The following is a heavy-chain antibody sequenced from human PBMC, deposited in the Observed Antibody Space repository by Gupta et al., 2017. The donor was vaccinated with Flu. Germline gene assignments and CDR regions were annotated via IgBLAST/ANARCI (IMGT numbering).Heavy chain of an antibody. CDR3: ARVSGGPFTMVRGAPKYYFDY. D-gene: IGHD3-10*01. CDR2: YSGST. Sequence: YSGSTNYNPSLKSRVTISVDTSKNQFSLKLSSVTAADTAVYYCARVSGGPFTMVRGAPKYYFDYWGQGTLVTVSS. J-gene: IGHJ4*02. V-gene: IGHV4-59*01.